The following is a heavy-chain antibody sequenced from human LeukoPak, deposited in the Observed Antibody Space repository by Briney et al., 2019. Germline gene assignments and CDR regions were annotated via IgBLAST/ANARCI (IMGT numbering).Heavy chain of an antibody. CDR2: INPNSGGT. J-gene: IGHJ5*02. V-gene: IGHV1-2*02. Sequence: ASVKVSCKASGYTFTGYYMHWVRQAPGQGLEWMGWINPNSGGTNYAQKFQGRVTMTWDTSISTAYMELSRLRSDDTAVYYCARDSRRGVTSYNWFDPWGQGTLVTVSS. CDR1: GYTFTGYY. CDR3: ARDSRRGVTSYNWFDP. D-gene: IGHD3-10*01.